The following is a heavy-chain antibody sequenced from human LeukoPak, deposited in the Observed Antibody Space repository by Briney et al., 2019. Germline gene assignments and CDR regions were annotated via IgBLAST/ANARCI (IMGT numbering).Heavy chain of an antibody. Sequence: ASVKVSCKASGYTFTGYYIHWVRQTPGQGLEWMGWINPNSGGTNYAQMFQGRVTMTRDTSITTAYMELSRLRSDDTAVYFCAREGREAIRGVYPNWFDPWGQGTLVTVSS. CDR1: GYTFTGYY. J-gene: IGHJ5*02. CDR2: INPNSGGT. CDR3: AREGREAIRGVYPNWFDP. D-gene: IGHD3-10*01. V-gene: IGHV1-2*02.